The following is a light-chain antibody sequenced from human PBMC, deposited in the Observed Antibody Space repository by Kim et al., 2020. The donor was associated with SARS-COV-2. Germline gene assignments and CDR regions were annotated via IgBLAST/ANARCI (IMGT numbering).Light chain of an antibody. Sequence: SASVGDRVTITCRARHDISSYLAWYQQKPGKAPNLLISAASTLHSGVPSRFSGSGSGTDFTLTITGLQPEDFATYYCRELNSFPPFGQGTRLEIK. CDR3: RELNSFPP. CDR2: AAS. V-gene: IGKV1-9*01. CDR1: HDISSY. J-gene: IGKJ5*01.